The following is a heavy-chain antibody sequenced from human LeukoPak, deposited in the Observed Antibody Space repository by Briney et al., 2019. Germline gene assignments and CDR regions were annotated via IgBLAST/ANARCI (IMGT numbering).Heavy chain of an antibody. CDR2: IYYSGST. J-gene: IGHJ4*02. D-gene: IGHD3-3*01. Sequence: TSETLSLTCTVSGGSISSYYWSWIRQPPGKGLEWIGYIYYSGSTNYNPSLKSRVTISVDTSKNQFSLKLSSVTAADTAVYYCARNDFWSDYPFDYWGQGTLVTVSS. CDR3: ARNDFWSDYPFDY. CDR1: GGSISSYY. V-gene: IGHV4-59*01.